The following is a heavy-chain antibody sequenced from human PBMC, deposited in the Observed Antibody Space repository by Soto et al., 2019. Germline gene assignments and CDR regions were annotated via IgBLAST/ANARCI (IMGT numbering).Heavy chain of an antibody. CDR3: ARYSTVTDPFDY. J-gene: IGHJ4*02. V-gene: IGHV4-34*01. D-gene: IGHD2-21*01. CDR2: INHSGST. Sequence: PSETLSLTCAVYSGSFSGYYWSWIRQPPGKGLEWIGEINHSGSTNYNPSLKSRVTISVDTSKNQFFLKLSSVTAVDSAVYYCARYSTVTDPFDYWGQGTLVIVSS. CDR1: SGSFSGYY.